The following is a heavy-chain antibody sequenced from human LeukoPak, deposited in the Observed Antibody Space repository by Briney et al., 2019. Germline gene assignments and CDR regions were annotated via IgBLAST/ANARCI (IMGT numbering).Heavy chain of an antibody. CDR2: ISYDGSNK. CDR3: ASKVPAAMWYFDY. CDR1: GFTFSSYA. J-gene: IGHJ4*02. D-gene: IGHD2-2*01. V-gene: IGHV3-30*04. Sequence: PGRSLRLSCAASGFTFSSYAMHWVRQAPGKGLEWVAVISYDGSNKYYADSVKGRFTISRDNSKNTLYLQMNSLRAEDTAVYYCASKVPAAMWYFDYWGQGTLVTVSS.